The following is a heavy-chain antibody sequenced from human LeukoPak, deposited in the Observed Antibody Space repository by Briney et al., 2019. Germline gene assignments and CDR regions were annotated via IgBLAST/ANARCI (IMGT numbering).Heavy chain of an antibody. Sequence: PSETLSLTCTVSGGSISSSSYYWGWIRQPPGKGLEWIGSIYYSGSTYYNPSLKSRVTISVDTSKNQFSLKLSSVTAADTAVYYCARGREYYYGTKSPFDPWGQGTLVTVSS. V-gene: IGHV4-39*07. D-gene: IGHD3-10*01. J-gene: IGHJ5*02. CDR1: GGSISSSSYY. CDR2: IYYSGST. CDR3: ARGREYYYGTKSPFDP.